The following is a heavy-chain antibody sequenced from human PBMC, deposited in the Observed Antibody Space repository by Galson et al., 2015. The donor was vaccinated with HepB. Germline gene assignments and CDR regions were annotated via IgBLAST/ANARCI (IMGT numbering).Heavy chain of an antibody. V-gene: IGHV3-74*01. J-gene: IGHJ4*02. CDR3: ARARMAVAGFDY. Sequence: SLRISCAASGFTFSTYWMHWVRQAPGKGLVWVSRINSDGNSTAYADSVKGRFTISRDNAKNTLYLQMNSLRAEDTAVYYCARARMAVAGFDYWGQGTLVTVSS. D-gene: IGHD6-19*01. CDR2: INSDGNST. CDR1: GFTFSTYW.